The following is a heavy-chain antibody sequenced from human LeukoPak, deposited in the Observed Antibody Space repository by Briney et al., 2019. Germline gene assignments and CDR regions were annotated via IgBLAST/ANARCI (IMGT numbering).Heavy chain of an antibody. CDR3: ARGHSSGYYAFDI. V-gene: IGHV4-61*08. CDR2: IYYSGST. J-gene: IGHJ3*02. CDR1: GGSISSGGYS. D-gene: IGHD3-22*01. Sequence: SETLSLTCAVSGGSISSGGYSWSWIRQPPGKGLEWIGYIYYSGSTNYNPSLKSRVTISVDTSKNQFSLKLSSVTAADTAVYYCARGHSSGYYAFDIWGQGTMVTVSS.